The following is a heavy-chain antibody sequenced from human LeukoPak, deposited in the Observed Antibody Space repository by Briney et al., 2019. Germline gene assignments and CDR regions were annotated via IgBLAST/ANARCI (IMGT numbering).Heavy chain of an antibody. V-gene: IGHV4-59*01. D-gene: IGHD2-2*03. J-gene: IGHJ3*02. CDR3: ARDGYCSSTSCYAFDI. CDR2: IYYSGST. CDR1: GGSISSYY. Sequence: SETLSLTCTVSGGSISSYYWSWIRQPPGKGLEWIGYIYYSGSTNYNPSLKSRVTISVDTSKNQFSLKLSSVTAADTAVYYCARDGYCSSTSCYAFDIWGQGTMVTVSS.